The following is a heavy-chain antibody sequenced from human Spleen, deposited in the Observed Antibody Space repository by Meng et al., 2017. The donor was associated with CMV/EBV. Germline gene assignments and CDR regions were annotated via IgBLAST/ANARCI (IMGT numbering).Heavy chain of an antibody. D-gene: IGHD2-2*02. CDR3: AKVDIVVVPAAILIIAEYFHH. Sequence: GESLKISCAASGFTFRSYSMNWVRQAPGKGLAWVSTISGNGASTYYADSVKGRLTISRDNSKSTLYLQMNSLRAEDTAIYYCAKVDIVVVPAAILIIAEYFHHWGQGTLVTVSS. V-gene: IGHV3-23*01. J-gene: IGHJ1*01. CDR2: ISGNGAST. CDR1: GFTFRSYS.